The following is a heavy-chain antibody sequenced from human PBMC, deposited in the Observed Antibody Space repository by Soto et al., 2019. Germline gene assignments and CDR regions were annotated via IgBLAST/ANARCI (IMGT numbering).Heavy chain of an antibody. J-gene: IGHJ4*02. CDR3: ARLTCGLHSSGWYYFGI. Sequence: VSLQGARQGFGYACTIHRGGWRRQAPRQGLEWMGWISAYHGNTNYAQKLQGRVTMTTDTSTSTAYMELRSLRSDDTAVYYFARLTCGLHSSGWYYFGIWGQGTLVTLPS. CDR1: GYACTIHR. D-gene: IGHD6-19*01. CDR2: ISAYHGNT. V-gene: IGHV1-18*01.